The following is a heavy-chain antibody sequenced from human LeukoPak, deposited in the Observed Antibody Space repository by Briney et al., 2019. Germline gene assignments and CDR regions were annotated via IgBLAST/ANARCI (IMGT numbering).Heavy chain of an antibody. CDR2: ISYDGSNK. D-gene: IGHD1-26*01. J-gene: IGHJ1*01. CDR3: AKDGSGRGYFQH. Sequence: PGGSLRLSCAASGFTFSSYGMHWVRQAPGKGLEWVAVISYDGSNKYYADSVKGRFTISRDNSKNTLYLQMNSLRAEDTAVYYCAKDGSGRGYFQHWGQGTLVTVSS. V-gene: IGHV3-30*18. CDR1: GFTFSSYG.